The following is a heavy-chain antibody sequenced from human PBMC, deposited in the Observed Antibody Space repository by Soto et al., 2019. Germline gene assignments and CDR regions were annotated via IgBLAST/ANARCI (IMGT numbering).Heavy chain of an antibody. CDR1: GGSISSGGYY. Sequence: SETLSLTCTVSGGSISSGGYYWSWIRQHPGKGLEWVGYIYYSGSTYYNPSLKSRVTISVDTSKNQFSLKLSSVTAADTAVYYCARGRRYCGGDCYLDAFDIWGQGTMVTVSS. CDR2: IYYSGST. D-gene: IGHD2-21*02. CDR3: ARGRRYCGGDCYLDAFDI. V-gene: IGHV4-31*03. J-gene: IGHJ3*02.